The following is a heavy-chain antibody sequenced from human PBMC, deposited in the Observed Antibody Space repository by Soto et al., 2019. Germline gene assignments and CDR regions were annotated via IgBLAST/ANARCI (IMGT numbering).Heavy chain of an antibody. J-gene: IGHJ4*02. D-gene: IGHD4-17*01. CDR2: IYYSENT. Sequence: SETLSLTCTVPGGSISSSSTHWGWIRQPPGKGLEWIGNIYYSENTYYNPSLKSRVTISVDTSKIQFSLRLTSVTAADTAVYYCATHPTYGPLDHWGQGTLVTVSS. V-gene: IGHV4-39*01. CDR3: ATHPTYGPLDH. CDR1: GGSISSSSTH.